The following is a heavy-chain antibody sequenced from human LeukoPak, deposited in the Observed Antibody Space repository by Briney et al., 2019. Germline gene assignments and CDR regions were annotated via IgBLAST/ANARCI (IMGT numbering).Heavy chain of an antibody. Sequence: PSETLSLTCTVSGGSISSGDYYWTWIRQPPGKGLEWIGYVYYSGSTYFNPSLKSRVTISVDTSKNQFSLKLSSVTAADTAVYYCARPEGYSYYYGMDVWGKGTTVTVSS. CDR3: ARPEGYSYYYGMDV. CDR1: GGSISSGDYY. V-gene: IGHV4-30-4*01. D-gene: IGHD5-18*01. CDR2: VYYSGST. J-gene: IGHJ6*04.